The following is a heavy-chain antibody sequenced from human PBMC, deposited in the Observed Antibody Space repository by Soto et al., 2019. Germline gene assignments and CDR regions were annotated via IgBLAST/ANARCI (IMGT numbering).Heavy chain of an antibody. Sequence: SETLSLTCAVYGGSFSGYYWSWIRQPPGKGLEWIGEINHSGSTNYNPSLKSRVTISVDTSKNQFSLKLSSVTAADTAVYYCARGCSGCQTHYYYYCIDAWGQGPKVTVSS. D-gene: IGHD3-10*02. CDR2: INHSGST. V-gene: IGHV4-34*01. J-gene: IGHJ6*02. CDR3: ARGCSGCQTHYYYYCIDA. CDR1: GGSFSGYY.